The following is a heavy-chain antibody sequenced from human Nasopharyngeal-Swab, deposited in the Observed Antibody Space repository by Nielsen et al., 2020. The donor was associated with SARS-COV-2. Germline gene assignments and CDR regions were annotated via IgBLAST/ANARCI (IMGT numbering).Heavy chain of an antibody. CDR3: SRHEGYTSSWD. V-gene: IGHV5-51*01. D-gene: IGHD6-13*01. J-gene: IGHJ4*02. CDR1: GYSFTSNW. CDR2: IYPGDSDT. Sequence: GESLKIYCKGSGYSFTSNWIGWARQMPGKGLEWMGIIYPGDSDTRDSPPFQGQVTISADKSISTAYLHWSSLKASDTAMYYCSRHEGYTSSWDWGQGTLVTVSS.